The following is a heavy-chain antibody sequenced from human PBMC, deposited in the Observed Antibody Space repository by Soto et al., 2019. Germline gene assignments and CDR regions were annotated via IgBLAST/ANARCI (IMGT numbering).Heavy chain of an antibody. CDR1: GGTFSSYA. J-gene: IGHJ5*02. CDR3: ARDQTSGCSSTSCTNWFDP. D-gene: IGHD2-2*01. V-gene: IGHV1-69*13. Sequence: SVKVSCKASGGTFSSYAISWVRQAPGQGLEWMGGIIPIFGTANYAQKFQGRVTITADESTSTAYMELSSLRPEDTAVYYCARDQTSGCSSTSCTNWFDPWGQGTLVTVSS. CDR2: IIPIFGTA.